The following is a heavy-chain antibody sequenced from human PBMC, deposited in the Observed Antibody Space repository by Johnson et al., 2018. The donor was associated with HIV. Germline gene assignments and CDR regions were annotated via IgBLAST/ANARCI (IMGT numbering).Heavy chain of an antibody. V-gene: IGHV3-20*04. CDR3: ARAVGYSGSGSAFDI. CDR2: INWNGGST. Sequence: VQLVESGGGVIRPGGSLRLSCAASGFTFNDYAMSWVRQPPGKGLAWVSDINWNGGSTGYADPVKGRFTVSRDNAKNSRYLRMNSLRTEDTALYYCARAVGYSGSGSAFDIWGQGTRATVSS. CDR1: GFTFNDYA. D-gene: IGHD3-10*01. J-gene: IGHJ3*02.